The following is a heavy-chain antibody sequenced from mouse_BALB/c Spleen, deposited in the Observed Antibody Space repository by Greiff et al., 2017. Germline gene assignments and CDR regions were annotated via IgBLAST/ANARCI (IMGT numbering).Heavy chain of an antibody. CDR3: ARSYYYGSSYYAMDY. D-gene: IGHD1-1*01. CDR2: IDTSDSYT. J-gene: IGHJ4*01. Sequence: VQLQQPGAELVMPGASVKMSCKASGYTFTDYWMHWVKQRPGQGLEWIGAIDTSDSYTSYNQKFKGKATLTVDESSSTAYMQLSSLTSEDSAVYYCARSYYYGSSYYAMDYWGQGTSVTVSS. CDR1: GYTFTDYW. V-gene: IGHV1-69*01.